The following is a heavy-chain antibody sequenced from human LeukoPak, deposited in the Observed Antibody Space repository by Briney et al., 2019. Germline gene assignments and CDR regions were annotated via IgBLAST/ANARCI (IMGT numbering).Heavy chain of an antibody. CDR1: GFTFGDHA. Sequence: GGSLRLSCTASGFTFGDHAMSWVRQAPVKGLEWLGFIRSKAYGGTTEYAASAKGRFTISRDDSKSIAYLQMNSLTTEDTAVYCSRGPTQQWLYSGTDVWGQGTTVIVSS. V-gene: IGHV3-49*04. CDR3: RGPTQQWLYSGTDV. CDR2: IRSKAYGGTT. J-gene: IGHJ6*02. D-gene: IGHD5-18*01.